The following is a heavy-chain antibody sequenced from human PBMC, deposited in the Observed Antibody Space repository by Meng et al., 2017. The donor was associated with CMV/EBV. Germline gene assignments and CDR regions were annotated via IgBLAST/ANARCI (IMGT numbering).Heavy chain of an antibody. J-gene: IGHJ3*02. D-gene: IGHD2-2*01. Sequence: GESLKISCAASGFTFSSYSMNWVRQAPGKGLEWVSSISSSSSYLYYADSVKGRFTISRDNAKNSLYLQMNSLRAEDTAVYYCAREGYCSSTSCYPSDAFDIWGQGTMVTVSS. V-gene: IGHV3-21*01. CDR2: ISSSSSYL. CDR1: GFTFSSYS. CDR3: AREGYCSSTSCYPSDAFDI.